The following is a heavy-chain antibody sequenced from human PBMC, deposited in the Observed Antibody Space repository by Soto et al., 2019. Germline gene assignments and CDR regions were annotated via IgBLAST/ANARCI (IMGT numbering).Heavy chain of an antibody. CDR3: AKGKISTTTYTSFDS. V-gene: IGHV3-48*01. CDR1: GFPFSSNS. D-gene: IGHD1-26*01. J-gene: IGHJ5*01. CDR2: ITGNGTTT. Sequence: GGSLRLSCAASGFPFSSNSVNWVRQAPGKGLEWVSYITGNGTTTRYADSVKGRSTLSRDNFKSSLYLQMSSLRAEDTAVYYCAKGKISTTTYTSFDSWGQGTLVTVSS.